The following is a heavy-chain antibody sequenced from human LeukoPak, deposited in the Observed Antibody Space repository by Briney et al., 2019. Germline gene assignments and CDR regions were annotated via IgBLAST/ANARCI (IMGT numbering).Heavy chain of an antibody. D-gene: IGHD4-17*01. CDR1: GYTFTYRY. Sequence: SVKVSCKASGYTFTYRYLHWVRQAPGQALEWMGWITPFNGNTNYAQKFQGRVTITTDESTSTAYMELSSLRSEDTAVYYCAGEKRDYGDYSPFDYWGQGTLVTVSS. V-gene: IGHV1-45*02. CDR2: ITPFNGNT. CDR3: AGEKRDYGDYSPFDY. J-gene: IGHJ4*02.